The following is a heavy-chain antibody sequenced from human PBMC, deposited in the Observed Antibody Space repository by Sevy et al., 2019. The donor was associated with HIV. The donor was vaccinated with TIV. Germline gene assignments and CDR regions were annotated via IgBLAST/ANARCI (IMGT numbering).Heavy chain of an antibody. D-gene: IGHD2-8*01. CDR1: GGSFSGYY. V-gene: IGHV4-34*01. CDR3: ASGDYCTNGVCYYYYGMDV. J-gene: IGHJ6*02. CDR2: INHSGST. Sequence: SETLSLTCAVYGGSFSGYYWSWIRQTPGKGLEWIGEINHSGSTNYNPSLKSRVTISVDTSKNQFSLKLSSVTAADTAVYYCASGDYCTNGVCYYYYGMDVWGQGTTVTVSS.